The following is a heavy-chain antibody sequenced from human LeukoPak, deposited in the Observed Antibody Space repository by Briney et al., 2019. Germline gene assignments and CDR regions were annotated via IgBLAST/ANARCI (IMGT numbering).Heavy chain of an antibody. CDR2: FSAYNGNT. D-gene: IGHD2-21*02. V-gene: IGHV1-18*01. Sequence: ASVKVSCKGSGYTFTNYGISWGREAPGQGLGWIAWFSAYNGNTNYVQQFPGRVTMTTDTSTSTVSMEIRSLRSEETDVYYCATNQRLTAPPPYGLDVWGQGTTVIVTS. CDR1: GYTFTNYG. CDR3: ATNQRLTAPPPYGLDV. J-gene: IGHJ6*02.